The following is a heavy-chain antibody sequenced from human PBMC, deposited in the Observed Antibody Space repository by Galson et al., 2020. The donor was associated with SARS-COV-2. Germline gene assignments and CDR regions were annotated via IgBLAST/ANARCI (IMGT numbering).Heavy chain of an antibody. Sequence: SETLSLTCNVSGGSMSSYYWSWIRQPPKKGLEWIGYIYYSGSTSYNPSLKSRVTISVDTSKNQFSLKLSSVTAADTAVYYCARDSSGSYYPNWYFDLWGRGTLVTVSS. CDR3: ARDSSGSYYPNWYFDL. CDR2: IYYSGST. CDR1: GGSMSSYY. J-gene: IGHJ2*01. D-gene: IGHD1-26*01. V-gene: IGHV4-59*01.